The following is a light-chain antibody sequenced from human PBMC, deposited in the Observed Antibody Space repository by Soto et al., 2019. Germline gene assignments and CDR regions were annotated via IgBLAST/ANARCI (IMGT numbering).Light chain of an antibody. CDR3: ATWDGGLSGPFV. CDR2: NNS. J-gene: IGLJ1*01. Sequence: QSVLAQPPSASGTPGQRVTISCSGSSSNIGGRTVNWYQQHPATAPKLLIYNNSQRPSGVPDRFSGSKSGTSAPLAITGLQSEDEAKASFATWDGGLSGPFVLGTGTKVNVL. CDR1: SSNIGGRT. V-gene: IGLV1-44*01.